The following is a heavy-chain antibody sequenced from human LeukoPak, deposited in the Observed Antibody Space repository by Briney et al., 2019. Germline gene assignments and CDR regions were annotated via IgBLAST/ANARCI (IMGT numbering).Heavy chain of an antibody. V-gene: IGHV1-69*04. Sequence: ASVKVSCKASGGTFSSYAISWVRQAPGQGLEWMGRIIPILGIANYAQKFQGRVTITADKSTSTAYMELSSLRSEDTAVYYCANSAAYSSGLYYFDYWGQGTLVTVSS. CDR3: ANSAAYSSGLYYFDY. CDR2: IIPILGIA. CDR1: GGTFSSYA. J-gene: IGHJ4*02. D-gene: IGHD6-19*01.